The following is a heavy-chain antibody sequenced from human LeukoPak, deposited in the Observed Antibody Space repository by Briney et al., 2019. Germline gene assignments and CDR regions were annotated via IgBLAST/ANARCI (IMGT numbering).Heavy chain of an antibody. D-gene: IGHD6-19*01. Sequence: ASVKVSCKASGGTFSSYAISWVRQAPGQGLEWMGGIIPIFGAANYAQKFQGGVTITTDESTSTAYMELSSLRSEDTAVYYCATLAVAGDYYFDYWGQGTLVTVSS. CDR1: GGTFSSYA. CDR2: IIPIFGAA. J-gene: IGHJ4*02. CDR3: ATLAVAGDYYFDY. V-gene: IGHV1-69*05.